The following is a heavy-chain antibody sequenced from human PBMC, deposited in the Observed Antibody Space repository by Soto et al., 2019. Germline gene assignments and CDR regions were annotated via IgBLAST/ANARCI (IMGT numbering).Heavy chain of an antibody. Sequence: QAQLVQSGAEEKKPGASVKDSCKASGYTFTSYAMHWVRQAPGQRLEWMGWINAGNGNTKYSQKFQDRVTITRDTSASTSYMELSSLRSEDTAVDYCARSIVVVTALDYLGQGTLVTVSS. CDR1: GYTFTSYA. D-gene: IGHD2-21*02. CDR3: ARSIVVVTALDY. V-gene: IGHV1-3*05. J-gene: IGHJ4*02. CDR2: INAGNGNT.